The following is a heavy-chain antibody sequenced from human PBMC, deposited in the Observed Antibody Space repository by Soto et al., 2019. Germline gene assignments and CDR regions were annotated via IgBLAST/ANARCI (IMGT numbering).Heavy chain of an antibody. Sequence: QVQLQESGPGLVKPSGTLSLTCAVSGGSISTNKWWSWVRQPPGKGLEWIGEIYHTGRINYNPSLQSRVTLSVGVSQNQFSLHLNSVPAADPAVYYCTRSSRYPYDSREGNFDYWGQGTPLTVSS. J-gene: IGHJ4*02. CDR1: GGSISTNKW. CDR3: TRSSRYPYDSREGNFDY. CDR2: IYHTGRI. D-gene: IGHD3-22*01. V-gene: IGHV4-4*02.